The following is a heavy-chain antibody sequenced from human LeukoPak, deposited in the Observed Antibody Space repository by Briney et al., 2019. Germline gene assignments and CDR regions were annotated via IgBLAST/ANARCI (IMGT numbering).Heavy chain of an antibody. J-gene: IGHJ4*02. Sequence: GGSLRLSCAASGFTFDDYAMHWVRQAPGKGLEWVSLITWDGGSTYYADSVKGRFTISRDNSRNSLYLQMNSLRAEDSALYYCAITPGIAAAGAAALDYWGQGTLVTVSS. CDR3: AITPGIAAAGAAALDY. CDR1: GFTFDDYA. V-gene: IGHV3-43D*03. CDR2: ITWDGGST. D-gene: IGHD6-13*01.